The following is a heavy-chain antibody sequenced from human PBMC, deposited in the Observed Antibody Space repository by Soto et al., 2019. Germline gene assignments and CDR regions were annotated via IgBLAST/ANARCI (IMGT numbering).Heavy chain of an antibody. CDR2: IYYSGST. J-gene: IGHJ4*02. CDR3: ARSSGPSLYYFDY. D-gene: IGHD3-22*01. Sequence: SETLSLTCTVSGGSISSYYWSWIRQPPGKGLEWIGYIYYSGSTNYNPSLKSRVTISVVTSKNQFSLKLSSVTAADTAVYYCARSSGPSLYYFDYWGQGTLVTVSS. V-gene: IGHV4-59*01. CDR1: GGSISSYY.